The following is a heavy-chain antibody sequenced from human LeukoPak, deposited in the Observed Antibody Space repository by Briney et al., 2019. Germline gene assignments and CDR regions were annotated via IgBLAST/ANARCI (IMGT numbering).Heavy chain of an antibody. CDR1: GYTFTSYD. CDR2: MNPNSGNT. CDR3: ARAYSWVPDY. D-gene: IGHD2-15*01. J-gene: IGHJ4*02. V-gene: IGHV1-8*01. Sequence: GASVKVSCKASGYTFTSYDINWVRQATGQGLEWMGWMNPNSGNTGYAQKFQGRVTMTRDTSISTAYMELSRLRSDDTAVYYCARAYSWVPDYWGQGTLVTVSS.